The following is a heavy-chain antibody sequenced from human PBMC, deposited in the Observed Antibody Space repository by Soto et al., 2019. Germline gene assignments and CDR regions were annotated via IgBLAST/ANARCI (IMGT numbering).Heavy chain of an antibody. Sequence: PSETLSLTCTVSGGSVSSGIYYWSWIRQPPGKGLEWIGYIYYSGSTYYNPSLKSRVTISVDTSKNQFSLKLSSVTAADTAVYYCARDVDTAMVTEYYYGMDVWGQGTTVTVS. J-gene: IGHJ6*02. CDR1: GGSVSSGIYY. V-gene: IGHV4-31*03. D-gene: IGHD5-18*01. CDR2: IYYSGST. CDR3: ARDVDTAMVTEYYYGMDV.